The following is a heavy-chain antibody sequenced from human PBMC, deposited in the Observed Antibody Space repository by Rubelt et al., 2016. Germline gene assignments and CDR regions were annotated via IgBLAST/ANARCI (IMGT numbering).Heavy chain of an antibody. D-gene: IGHD5-24*01. Sequence: QLQLQESGPGLVKPSETLSLTCTVSDGSISTYYWSWIRQPPGKGLEWIGDIYYSGSTDYNPSLKSRVTISVDTSKNQFSLRLRSVTAADTAVYYCARVGGDGYNDYWGQGTLVTVSS. CDR3: ARVGGDGYNDY. V-gene: IGHV4-59*01. CDR2: IYYSGST. J-gene: IGHJ4*02. CDR1: DGSISTYY.